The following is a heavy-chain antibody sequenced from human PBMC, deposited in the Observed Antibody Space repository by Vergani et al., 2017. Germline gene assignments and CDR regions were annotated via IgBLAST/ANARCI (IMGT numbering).Heavy chain of an antibody. V-gene: IGHV2-5*02. CDR3: AHRLGSLGSSSWFDY. Sequence: QITLKESGPTLVKPTQTLTLTCTFSGFSLSTSGVGVGWIRKPPGKALEWLALIYWDDDKRYSPSLKSRLTITKDTSKNQVVLTMTNMDPVDTATYYCAHRLGSLGSSSWFDYWGQGTLVTVSS. D-gene: IGHD6-13*01. CDR2: IYWDDDK. J-gene: IGHJ4*02. CDR1: GFSLSTSGVG.